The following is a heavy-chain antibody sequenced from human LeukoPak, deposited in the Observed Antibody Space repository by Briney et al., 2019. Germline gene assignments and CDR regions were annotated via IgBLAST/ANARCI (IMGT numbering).Heavy chain of an antibody. Sequence: SQTLSLTCAISGDSVSSNSAAWNWIRQSPPRGLEWLGRTYYTSKWKNEYAEAVKSRITISPDTSKNQFSLQINSVPPEDTAVYYCARGFFASGWAYWGQGTLVTASS. CDR1: GDSVSSNSAA. V-gene: IGHV6-1*01. CDR2: TYYTSKWKN. J-gene: IGHJ4*02. D-gene: IGHD6-19*01. CDR3: ARGFFASGWAY.